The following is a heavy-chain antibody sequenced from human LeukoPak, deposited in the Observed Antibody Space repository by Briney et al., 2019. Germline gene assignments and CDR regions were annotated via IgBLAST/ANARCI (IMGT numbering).Heavy chain of an antibody. CDR2: ISYDGSNK. CDR1: GVTFSSYG. Sequence: GGSLRLSCAASGVTFSSYGMHWVRQAPGKGVEGVAVISYDGSNKYYADSVKGGFNISRDNSKKTVYLQMKRLRGEETAVYYCAKGXSRYSSSWNALGLRRTKDAFDIWGQGTMVTVSS. V-gene: IGHV3-30*18. CDR3: AKGXSRYSSSWNALGLRRTKDAFDI. D-gene: IGHD6-13*01. J-gene: IGHJ3*02.